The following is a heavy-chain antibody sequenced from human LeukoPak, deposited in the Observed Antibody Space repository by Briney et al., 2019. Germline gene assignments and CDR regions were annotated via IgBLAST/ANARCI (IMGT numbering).Heavy chain of an antibody. CDR1: GGSINTYY. CDR2: IYSSGTT. V-gene: IGHV4-4*07. CDR3: ARGWKLDP. D-gene: IGHD2-15*01. Sequence: SETLSLTCTVSGGSINTYYWSWIRQPAGKGLEWIGRIYSSGTTHYNPSLKSRVTMSVDTSKNQFSLKLSSVTAADTAVYYCARGWKLDPWGQGTLVTVSS. J-gene: IGHJ5*02.